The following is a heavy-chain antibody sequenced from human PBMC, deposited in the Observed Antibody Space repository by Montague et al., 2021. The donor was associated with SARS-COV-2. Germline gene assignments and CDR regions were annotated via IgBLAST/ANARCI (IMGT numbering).Heavy chain of an antibody. Sequence: SETLSLTCTVSGGSISSYYWSWIWQPAGKGLEWIGRIYTSGTTNYNPSLKSRVTMSVDTSKNQFSLKLSSVTAADTAAYYCAGGSGIINFYNSGMDVWGQGTTVTVSS. CDR2: IYTSGTT. V-gene: IGHV4-4*07. J-gene: IGHJ6*02. CDR3: AGGSGIINFYNSGMDV. CDR1: GGSISSYY. D-gene: IGHD3-10*01.